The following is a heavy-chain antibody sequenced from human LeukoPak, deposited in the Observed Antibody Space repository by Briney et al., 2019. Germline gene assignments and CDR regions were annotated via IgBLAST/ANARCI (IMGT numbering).Heavy chain of an antibody. CDR2: IYSGGST. CDR1: EFSVGSNY. V-gene: IGHV3-66*01. J-gene: IGHJ4*02. CDR3: AKVRWDNSGWYYSDS. Sequence: PGGSLRLSCAASEFSVGSNYMTWVRQAPGKGLEWVSLIYSGGSTYYADSVKGRFTISRDNSKNTLYLQVNSLRVEDTAVYYCAKVRWDNSGWYYSDSWGQGTLVTVSS. D-gene: IGHD6-19*01.